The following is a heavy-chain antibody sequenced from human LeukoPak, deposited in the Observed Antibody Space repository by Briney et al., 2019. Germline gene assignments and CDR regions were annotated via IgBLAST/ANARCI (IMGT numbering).Heavy chain of an antibody. Sequence: PGGSLRLSCAASGFTFSSYEMTWVRQAPGKGLEWVSYISSSGSTIYYADSVKGRFTISRDNAKNSLYLQVNSLRAEDTAVYYCARAGYCSSTSCPSHYYYGMDVWGKGTTVTVSS. CDR1: GFTFSSYE. D-gene: IGHD2-2*01. CDR2: ISSSGSTI. J-gene: IGHJ6*04. V-gene: IGHV3-48*03. CDR3: ARAGYCSSTSCPSHYYYGMDV.